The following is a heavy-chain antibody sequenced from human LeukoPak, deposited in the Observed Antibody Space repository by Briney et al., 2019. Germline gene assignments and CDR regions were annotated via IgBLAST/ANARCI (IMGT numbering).Heavy chain of an antibody. V-gene: IGHV3-30*03. Sequence: GGSLRLSCAASGFTFRSYGMHWVRQAPGKGLEWVAVISYDGSLKFYAASVKGRFTISRDNSKNTLYLQMNSLRAEDTAVYHCARPRDYGANSGWYFDLWGRGTLVTVSS. CDR2: ISYDGSLK. CDR1: GFTFRSYG. CDR3: ARPRDYGANSGWYFDL. J-gene: IGHJ2*01. D-gene: IGHD4-23*01.